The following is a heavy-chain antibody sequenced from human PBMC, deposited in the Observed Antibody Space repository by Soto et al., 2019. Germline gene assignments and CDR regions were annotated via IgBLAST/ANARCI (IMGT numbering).Heavy chain of an antibody. J-gene: IGHJ5*01. CDR1: GAPISSLH. V-gene: IGHV4-59*01. CDR3: SRRTDGYTGVWFDS. D-gene: IGHD5-12*01. Sequence: ETLSLTCTVSGAPISSLHSSWIPQSPGKGLEWIEHVYYSGITNYYPSLKSRVSISLDTSKNQSSLTRPSVSAADTAVYCCSRRTDGYTGVWFDSWGEGIQVTVSS. CDR2: VYYSGIT.